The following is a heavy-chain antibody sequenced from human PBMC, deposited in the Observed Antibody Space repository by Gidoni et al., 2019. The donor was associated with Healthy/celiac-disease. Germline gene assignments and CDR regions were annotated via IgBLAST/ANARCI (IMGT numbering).Heavy chain of an antibody. CDR3: ARMDTQDIVVVPAAMPGFGWFDP. Sequence: QVQLQQWGAGLLKPSETLSLTCAVYGGSFSGYYWSWIRQPPGKGLEWIGEINHSGSPNYNPSRKSRVTISVDTSKNQFSLKLSSVTAADTAVYYCARMDTQDIVVVPAAMPGFGWFDPWGQGTLVTVSS. CDR1: GGSFSGYY. J-gene: IGHJ5*02. D-gene: IGHD2-2*01. V-gene: IGHV4-34*01. CDR2: INHSGSP.